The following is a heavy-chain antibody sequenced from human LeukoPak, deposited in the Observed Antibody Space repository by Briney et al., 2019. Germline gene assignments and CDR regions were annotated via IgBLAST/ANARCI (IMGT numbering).Heavy chain of an antibody. D-gene: IGHD4-11*01. V-gene: IGHV4-34*01. CDR2: INHSGST. J-gene: IGHJ5*02. Sequence: PSETLSLTCAVYGGSLSGYYWSWIRQPPGKGLEWIGEINHSGSTNYNPSLKSRVTISVDTSKNQFSLKLSSVTAADTAVYYCARAIRNFWFDPWGQGTLVTVSS. CDR1: GGSLSGYY. CDR3: ARAIRNFWFDP.